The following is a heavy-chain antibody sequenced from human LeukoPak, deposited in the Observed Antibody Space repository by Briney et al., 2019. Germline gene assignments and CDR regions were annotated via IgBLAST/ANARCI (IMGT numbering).Heavy chain of an antibody. CDR3: ARDRLSSWPYYHYGMDV. J-gene: IGHJ6*02. V-gene: IGHV4-59*01. CDR2: IYYSGST. Sequence: PSETLSLTCTVSGGSISSYYWSWIRQPPGKGLEWIGYIYYSGSTNYNPSLKSRVTISVDTSKNQFSLKLSSVTAADTAVYYCARDRLSSWPYYHYGMDVWGQGTTVTVSS. CDR1: GGSISSYY. D-gene: IGHD6-13*01.